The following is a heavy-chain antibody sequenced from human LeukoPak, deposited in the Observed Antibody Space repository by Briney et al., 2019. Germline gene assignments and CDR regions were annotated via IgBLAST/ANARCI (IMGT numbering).Heavy chain of an antibody. J-gene: IGHJ4*02. CDR1: GGSISSGDYY. Sequence: SETLSLTCTVSGGSISSGDYYWSWIRQPPGKGVEWIGNIYDSGITNYNPSLKSRVTISVDISKNQFSLKLSSVTAADTAVYYCARGSFHRLLDWGQGTLVTVSS. D-gene: IGHD3-9*01. CDR2: IYDSGIT. V-gene: IGHV4-39*07. CDR3: ARGSFHRLLD.